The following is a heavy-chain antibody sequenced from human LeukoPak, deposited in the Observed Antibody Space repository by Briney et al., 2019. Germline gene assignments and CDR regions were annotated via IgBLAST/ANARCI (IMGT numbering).Heavy chain of an antibody. D-gene: IGHD2-2*03. CDR3: ARERLRGGYCSSTSCDDAFDI. CDR2: INHSGST. Sequence: SETLSLTCAVYGGSFSGYYWSWICQPPGKGLEWIGEINHSGSTNYNPSLKSRVTISVDTSKNQFSLKLSSVTAADTAVYYCARERLRGGYCSSTSCDDAFDIWGQGTMVTVSS. CDR1: GGSFSGYY. J-gene: IGHJ3*02. V-gene: IGHV4-34*01.